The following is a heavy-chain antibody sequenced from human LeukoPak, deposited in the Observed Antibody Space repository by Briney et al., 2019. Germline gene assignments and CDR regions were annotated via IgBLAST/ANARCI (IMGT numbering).Heavy chain of an antibody. CDR3: ARVAMVRGVIDY. Sequence: PSQTLSLTCTVSGGSIGSGSYYWSWIRQPAGKGLEWIGRIYTSGSTNYNPSLKSRVTISVDTSKNQFSLKLSSVTAADTAVYYCARVAMVRGVIDYWGQGTLVTVSS. J-gene: IGHJ4*02. CDR2: IYTSGST. CDR1: GGSIGSGSYY. D-gene: IGHD3-10*01. V-gene: IGHV4-61*02.